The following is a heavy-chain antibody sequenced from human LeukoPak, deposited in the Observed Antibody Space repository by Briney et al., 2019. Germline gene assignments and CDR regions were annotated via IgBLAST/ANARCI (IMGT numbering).Heavy chain of an antibody. V-gene: IGHV3-9*01. CDR2: ISWNSGSI. J-gene: IGHJ4*02. CDR1: GFTFDDYA. D-gene: IGHD5-12*01. Sequence: GGSLRLSCAASGFTFDDYAMHWVRQAPGKGLEWVSGISWNSGSIGYADSVKGRFTISRDNAKNSLYLQMNSLRAEDTAVYYCAKDMGIVVTIVDYWGQGTLVTVSS. CDR3: AKDMGIVVTIVDY.